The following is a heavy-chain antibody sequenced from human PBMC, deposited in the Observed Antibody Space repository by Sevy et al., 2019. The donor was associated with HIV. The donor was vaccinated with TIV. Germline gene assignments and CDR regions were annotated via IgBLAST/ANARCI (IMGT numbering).Heavy chain of an antibody. CDR3: AREGCTKPHDY. Sequence: GGSLRLSCAASGFTFSKYSMSWVRQPPGKGLEWVSTLSFGCGEINYADSVKGRFTISRDNSKSSVNLQMNNLRPEGTAVYYCAREGCTKPHDYWGQGTLVTVSS. J-gene: IGHJ4*02. V-gene: IGHV3-23*01. CDR1: GFTFSKYS. D-gene: IGHD2-8*01. CDR2: LSFGCGEI.